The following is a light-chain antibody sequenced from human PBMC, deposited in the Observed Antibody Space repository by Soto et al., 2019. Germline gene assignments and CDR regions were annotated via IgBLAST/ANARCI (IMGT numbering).Light chain of an antibody. CDR2: AST. CDR1: SSNIGAGFD. J-gene: IGLJ2*01. CDR3: QSSDTGLTGHVL. V-gene: IGLV1-40*01. Sequence: QSVLTQPPSVSGAPGQRVTLSCSGNSSNIGAGFDVHWYQQLPGAAPKLLIYASTNRPSGVPDRFSGSKSDTSASLAITGLQIDDEADYYCQSSDTGLTGHVLFGGGTKVTVL.